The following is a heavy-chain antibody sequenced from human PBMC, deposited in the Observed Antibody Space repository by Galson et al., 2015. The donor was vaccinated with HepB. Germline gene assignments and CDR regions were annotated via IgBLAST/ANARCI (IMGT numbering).Heavy chain of an antibody. D-gene: IGHD1-14*01. Sequence: SLRLSCAASGFTFSSYGMHWVRQAPGKGLEWVAVISYDGSNKYYADSVKGRFTISRDNSKNTLYLQMNSLRAEDTAVYYCAKAGLGGAFDIWGQGTMVTVSS. CDR3: AKAGLGGAFDI. CDR2: ISYDGSNK. V-gene: IGHV3-30*18. J-gene: IGHJ3*02. CDR1: GFTFSSYG.